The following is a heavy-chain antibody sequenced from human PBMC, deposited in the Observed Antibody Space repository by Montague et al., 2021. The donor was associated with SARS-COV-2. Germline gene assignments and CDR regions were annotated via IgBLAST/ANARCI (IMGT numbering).Heavy chain of an antibody. CDR1: GYTFTSYD. J-gene: IGHJ4*02. D-gene: IGHD3-22*01. CDR2: MNPNSGNT. V-gene: IGHV1-8*01. CDR3: ARAQYYYDSSGYYPAY. Sequence: SVKVSCKASGYTFTSYDINWVRQATGHGLEWMGWMNPNSGNTGYAQKFQGRVTMTRNTSISTAYVELSSLRSEDTAVYYCARAQYYYDSSGYYPAYWGQGTLVTVSS.